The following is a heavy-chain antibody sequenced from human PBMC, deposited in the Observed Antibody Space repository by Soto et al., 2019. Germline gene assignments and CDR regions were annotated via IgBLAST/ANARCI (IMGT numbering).Heavy chain of an antibody. CDR1: GFTFSNYA. J-gene: IGHJ4*02. CDR3: AGPGYSSQDY. Sequence: GGSLRLSCAASGFTFSNYAMNWVRQAPGMGLEWVSGISGSAVATYYADSVKGRFTISRDNPKNTLSLQMNGLRAEDTAVYYCAGPGYSSQDYWGQGALVTVSS. CDR2: ISGSAVAT. V-gene: IGHV3-23*01. D-gene: IGHD5-18*01.